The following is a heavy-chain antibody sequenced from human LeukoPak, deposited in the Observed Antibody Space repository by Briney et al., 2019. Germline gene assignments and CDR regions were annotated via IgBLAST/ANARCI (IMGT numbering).Heavy chain of an antibody. J-gene: IGHJ6*02. Sequence: GESLKISCKGSGYSFTSYWISWLRQMPGKGLEWMGRIDPSDSYTNYSPSFQGHVTISADKSISTAYLQWSSLKASDTAMYYCARGVAAAGDYYYYGMDVWGQGTTVTVSS. CDR1: GYSFTSYW. CDR2: IDPSDSYT. D-gene: IGHD6-13*01. V-gene: IGHV5-10-1*01. CDR3: ARGVAAAGDYYYYGMDV.